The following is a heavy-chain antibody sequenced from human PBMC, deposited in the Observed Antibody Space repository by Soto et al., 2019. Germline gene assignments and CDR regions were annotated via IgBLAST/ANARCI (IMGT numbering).Heavy chain of an antibody. V-gene: IGHV4-39*01. Sequence: SETLSLTCTVSGGTIISGGYYWSWLRQHPGKGLEWIGYIYYSGSTYYNPSLKRRVTISVDTSKNQFSLKLSSVTAADTAVYYCASARAAGNWFDPWGQGTLVTVSS. CDR3: ASARAAGNWFDP. CDR2: IYYSGST. J-gene: IGHJ5*02. CDR1: GGTIISGGYY.